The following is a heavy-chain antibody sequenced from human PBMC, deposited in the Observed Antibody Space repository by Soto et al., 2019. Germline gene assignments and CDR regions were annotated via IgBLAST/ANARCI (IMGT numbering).Heavy chain of an antibody. Sequence: SETLSLTCAVYGGSFSGYYWSWIRQPPGKGLEWIGEINHSGSTNYNPSLKSRVTISVDTSKNQFSLKLSSVTAADTAVYYCARGGMVRGVTYYYYYGMDVWGQGTTVTVSS. J-gene: IGHJ6*02. CDR3: ARGGMVRGVTYYYYYGMDV. CDR1: GGSFSGYY. CDR2: INHSGST. D-gene: IGHD3-10*01. V-gene: IGHV4-34*01.